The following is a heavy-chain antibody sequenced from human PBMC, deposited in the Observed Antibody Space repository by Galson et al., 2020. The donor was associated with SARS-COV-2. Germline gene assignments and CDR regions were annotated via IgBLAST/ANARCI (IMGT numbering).Heavy chain of an antibody. CDR3: GRMIAPERVVTYFDY. V-gene: IGHV2-26*01. CDR1: GFSLSNARMG. J-gene: IGHJ4*02. Sequence: SGPTLVKHTETLTLTCTVSGFSLSNARMGVSWIRQPPGKALEWLAHIFSNDEKSYSTSLKSRLTISKDTSKSQVVLTMTNMDPVDTATYYCGRMIAPERVVTYFDYWGQGTLVTVSA. D-gene: IGHD3-3*01. CDR2: IFSNDEK.